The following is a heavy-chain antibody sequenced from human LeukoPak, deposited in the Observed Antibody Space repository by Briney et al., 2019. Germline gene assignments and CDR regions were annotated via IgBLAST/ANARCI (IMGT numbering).Heavy chain of an antibody. J-gene: IGHJ4*02. CDR2: ISLTGLT. Sequence: SETLSLTCTVSGGSISSSSYYWGWVRQPPGQGLEWIGEISLTGLTHYNPSLESRVTVSLDKSKNQLSLNLTFVTAADTAVYYCSRENGAFSPFGYWGQGTLVTVLS. CDR3: SRENGAFSPFGY. D-gene: IGHD2-8*01. V-gene: IGHV4-39*07. CDR1: GGSISSSSYY.